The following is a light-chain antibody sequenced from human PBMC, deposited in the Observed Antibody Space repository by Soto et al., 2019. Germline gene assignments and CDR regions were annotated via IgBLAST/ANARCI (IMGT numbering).Light chain of an antibody. J-gene: IGKJ4*01. V-gene: IGKV3-15*01. CDR3: QQDNSWPPLP. Sequence: EIVMTQSPATLSVSPGERATLSCRASQSVSSNLAWYQQKPGQAPRLLIYGASTRATGIPARFSGSGSGTEFTLAISSLRSEDFAVYYCQQDNSWPPLPFGGGTKVEIK. CDR2: GAS. CDR1: QSVSSN.